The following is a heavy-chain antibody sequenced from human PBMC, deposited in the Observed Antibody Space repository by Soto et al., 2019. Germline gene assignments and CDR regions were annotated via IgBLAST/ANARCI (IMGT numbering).Heavy chain of an antibody. CDR3: ARGLDLAFDI. CDR2: INPNSGDT. CDR1: GYTFTGYY. Sequence: ASVKVSCKASGYTFTGYYMHWVRQAPGHGLEWMGWINPNSGDTNYAQKFQGWVTMTRDTSISTAYMKLSRQGSDDTAVYYCARGLDLAFDIWGQGTMVTVSS. J-gene: IGHJ3*02. V-gene: IGHV1-2*04. D-gene: IGHD1-1*01.